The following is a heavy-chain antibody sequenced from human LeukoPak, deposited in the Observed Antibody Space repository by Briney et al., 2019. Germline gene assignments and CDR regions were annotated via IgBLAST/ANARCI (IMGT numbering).Heavy chain of an antibody. V-gene: IGHV3-30*03. J-gene: IGHJ4*02. CDR1: GFTFSSYG. CDR2: ISYDGSNK. CDR3: ASPHSATGRYYFDY. Sequence: GGSLRLSCAASGFTFSSYGMHWVRQAPGKGLEWVAVISYDGSNKYYADSVKGRFTISRDNSKNTLYLQMNSLRAEDTAVYYCASPHSATGRYYFDYWGQGTLVTVSS. D-gene: IGHD3-10*01.